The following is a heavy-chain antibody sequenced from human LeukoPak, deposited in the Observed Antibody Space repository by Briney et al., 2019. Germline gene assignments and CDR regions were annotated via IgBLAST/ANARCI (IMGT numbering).Heavy chain of an antibody. CDR3: ARARSTSCYVDY. V-gene: IGHV4-30-2*01. Sequence: PSETLSLTCAVSGGSISSGGYSWSWIRQPPGKGLEWIGYIYRSGSTHYNPSLKSRVTISVDRSKNQFSLKLSSVTAADTAVYYCARARSTSCYVDYWGQGTLVTVSS. CDR2: IYRSGST. J-gene: IGHJ4*02. CDR1: GGSISSGGYS. D-gene: IGHD2-2*01.